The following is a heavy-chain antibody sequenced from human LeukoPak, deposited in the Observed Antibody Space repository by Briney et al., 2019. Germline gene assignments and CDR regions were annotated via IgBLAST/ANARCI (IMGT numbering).Heavy chain of an antibody. V-gene: IGHV3-20*04. CDR1: GFTFDDYG. Sequence: PGGSLRLSCAASGFTFDDYGMSWVRQAPGKGLEWVSDINWDGGSTGYADSVKGRFTISRDNAKNSLYLQMNSLRAEDTALYYCARDCSGGSCQVRDYWGQGTLVTVSS. CDR3: ARDCSGGSCQVRDY. D-gene: IGHD2-15*01. J-gene: IGHJ4*02. CDR2: INWDGGST.